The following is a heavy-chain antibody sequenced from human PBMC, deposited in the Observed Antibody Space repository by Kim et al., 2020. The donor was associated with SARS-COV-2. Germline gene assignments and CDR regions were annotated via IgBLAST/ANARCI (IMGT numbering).Heavy chain of an antibody. V-gene: IGHV4-61*02. Sequence: SETLSLTCTVSGGSISSGSYYWSWIRQPAGKGLEWIGRIYTSGSTNYNPSLKSRVTISVDTSKNQFSLKLSSVTAADTAVYYCARGQAGTIGRAGGTNPYYYYYYGMDVWGQGTTVTVSS. CDR3: ARGQAGTIGRAGGTNPYYYYYYGMDV. CDR2: IYTSGST. J-gene: IGHJ6*02. CDR1: GGSISSGSYY. D-gene: IGHD6-19*01.